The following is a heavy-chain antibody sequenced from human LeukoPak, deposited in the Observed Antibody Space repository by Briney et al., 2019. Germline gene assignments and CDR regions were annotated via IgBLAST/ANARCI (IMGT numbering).Heavy chain of an antibody. D-gene: IGHD2-2*01. CDR1: GFTFSSYS. J-gene: IGHJ6*01. Sequence: GGSLRLSCAASGFTFSSYSMNWVRQAPGKGLEWVAVVSYDASNKYYTDSVKGRFTISRDNSKNTLYLQMNSLRTEDTAVYYCAKDPDPYQLVPGGYYGMDVWGQGTTVTVSS. CDR3: AKDPDPYQLVPGGYYGMDV. V-gene: IGHV3-30*18. CDR2: VSYDASNK.